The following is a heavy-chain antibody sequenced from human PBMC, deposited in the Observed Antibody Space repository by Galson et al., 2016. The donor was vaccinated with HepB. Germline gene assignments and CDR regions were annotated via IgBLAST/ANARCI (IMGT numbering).Heavy chain of an antibody. D-gene: IGHD6-13*01. CDR2: ISGSGGST. J-gene: IGHJ5*02. Sequence: SLRLSCAASGFRFTTYAFSWVRQAPGKGLEWVSGISGSGGSTCYADSVKGRFTISRDNSKYTLFLQMASLRAEDTAVYYCARGRAATPGTIDDWFDPWGQGTLVTVSS. V-gene: IGHV3-23*01. CDR1: GFRFTTYA. CDR3: ARGRAATPGTIDDWFDP.